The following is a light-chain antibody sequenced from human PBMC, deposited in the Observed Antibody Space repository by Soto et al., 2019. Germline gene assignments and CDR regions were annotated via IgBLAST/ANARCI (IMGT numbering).Light chain of an antibody. J-gene: IGKJ1*01. V-gene: IGKV1-5*01. CDR1: QSVSNW. Sequence: DIQMTQSPSTLSASVGDRVTITCRASQSVSNWLAWYQQKPGKAPRLLTYDASSLQSGVPSSFSGSGSGTEFTLSISSLQPDDFATYYCQQYNSYPETFGQGTKVEIK. CDR2: DAS. CDR3: QQYNSYPET.